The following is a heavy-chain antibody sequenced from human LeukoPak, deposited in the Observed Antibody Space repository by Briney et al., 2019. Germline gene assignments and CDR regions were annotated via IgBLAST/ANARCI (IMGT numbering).Heavy chain of an antibody. CDR1: GFTFGSYW. D-gene: IGHD3-16*01. J-gene: IGHJ6*02. CDR2: INHNGNVN. Sequence: GVSPRLSCAASGFTFGSYWMNWARQAPGKGLEWVASINHNGNVNYYVDSVKGRFTISRDNAKNSLYLQMSNLRAEDTAVYFCARGGGLDVWGQGATVTVSS. CDR3: ARGGGLDV. V-gene: IGHV3-7*03.